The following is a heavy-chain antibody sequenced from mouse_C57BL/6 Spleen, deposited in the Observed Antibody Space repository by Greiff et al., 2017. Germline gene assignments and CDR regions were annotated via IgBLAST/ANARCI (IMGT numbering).Heavy chain of an antibody. V-gene: IGHV1-42*01. CDR3: ARPPLYYYGSRGYFDV. CDR1: GYSFTGYY. Sequence: EVMLVESGPELVKPGASVKISCKASGYSFTGYYMNWVKQSPEKSLEWIGEINPSTGGTTYNQKFKAKATLTVDKSSSTAYMQLKSLTSEDSAVYYCARPPLYYYGSRGYFDVWGTGTTVTVSS. J-gene: IGHJ1*03. D-gene: IGHD1-1*01. CDR2: INPSTGGT.